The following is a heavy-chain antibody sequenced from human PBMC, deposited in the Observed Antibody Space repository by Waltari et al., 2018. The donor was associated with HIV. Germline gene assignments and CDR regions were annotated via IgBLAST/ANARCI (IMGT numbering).Heavy chain of an antibody. J-gene: IGHJ4*02. CDR2: IDISGTTN. CDR1: GFTFSDSY. CDR3: ARGGISKFAGLDY. V-gene: IGHV3-11*01. Sequence: QVQLVESGGGLVKPGGSLRLSCAASGFTFSDSYMTWIRPAPGKGLEWVSSIDISGTTNYYADSVRGRFTVSRDNAKNSLYLQLNSLRAEDTAVYYCARGGISKFAGLDYWGQGTLVTVSS. D-gene: IGHD3-10*02.